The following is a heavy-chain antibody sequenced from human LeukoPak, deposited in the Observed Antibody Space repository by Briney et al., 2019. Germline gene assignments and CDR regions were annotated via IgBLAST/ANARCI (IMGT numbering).Heavy chain of an antibody. J-gene: IGHJ4*02. CDR1: GGSISSYY. CDR3: ARDRDSSGYYDY. Sequence: SETLSLTCTVFGGSISSYYWSWIRQPAGKGLEWIGRIYTSGSTNYNPSLKSRVTMSVDTSKNQFSLKLSSVTAADTAVYYCARDRDSSGYYDYWGQGTLVTVSS. V-gene: IGHV4-4*07. D-gene: IGHD3-22*01. CDR2: IYTSGST.